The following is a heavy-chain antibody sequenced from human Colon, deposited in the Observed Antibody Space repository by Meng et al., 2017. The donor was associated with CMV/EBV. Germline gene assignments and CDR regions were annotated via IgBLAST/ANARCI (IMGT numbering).Heavy chain of an antibody. CDR3: ARLSRGSGSYYHPDDYYGMDV. V-gene: IGHV3-21*01. J-gene: IGHJ6*02. D-gene: IGHD3-10*01. CDR1: GFAFSISN. Sequence: GVLKISCAASGFAFSISNMNWVRQAPGKGLEWVSSTDSYSNYIYYADSVKGRFTISRDNAKNSLYLQMNSLRAEDTAVYFCARLSRGSGSYYHPDDYYGMDVWGQGTTVTVSS. CDR2: TDSYSNYI.